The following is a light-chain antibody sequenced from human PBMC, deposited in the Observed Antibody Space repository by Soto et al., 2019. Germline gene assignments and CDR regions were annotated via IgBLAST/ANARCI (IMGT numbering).Light chain of an antibody. V-gene: IGLV2-14*01. CDR2: VVS. CDR1: SSDVGGYNY. J-gene: IGLJ2*01. Sequence: QSALAQPPSVSGSPGQSIAISCTGTSSDVGGYNYVSWHQQHPGKAPKVLISVVSNRPSGVSNRFSGSKSGNTASLTISGLQADDEADYYCSSYTGSSLVFGGGTKLTVL. CDR3: SSYTGSSLV.